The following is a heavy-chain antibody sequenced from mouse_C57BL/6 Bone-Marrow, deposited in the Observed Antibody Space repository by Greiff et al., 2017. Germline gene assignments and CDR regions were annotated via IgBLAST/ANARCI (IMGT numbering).Heavy chain of an antibody. V-gene: IGHV5-6*01. Sequence: EVKLVESGGDLVKPGGSLKLSCAASGFTFSSYGMSWVRQTPDKGLEWVATISSGGSYTYYPDSVKGRFTISRDNAKNTLYLQMSSLKSEDTAMYYCARHYSSGPFAYWGQGTLVTVSA. CDR1: GFTFSSYG. J-gene: IGHJ3*01. D-gene: IGHD3-2*02. CDR2: ISSGGSYT. CDR3: ARHYSSGPFAY.